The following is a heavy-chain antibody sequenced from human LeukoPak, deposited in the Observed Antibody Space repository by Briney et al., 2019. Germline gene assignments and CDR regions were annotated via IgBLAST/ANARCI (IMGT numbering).Heavy chain of an antibody. Sequence: ASVTVSCKASGYTFLNYGISWVRQAPGQGLEWMGWISGKTGNINYAQKFQARATMTRDTSTSTAYMELRSLRSDDTAVYFCARRFLNSHPIYYYMDVWAKGTTVIVSS. J-gene: IGHJ6*03. D-gene: IGHD2-21*01. V-gene: IGHV1-18*01. CDR2: ISGKTGNI. CDR1: GYTFLNYG. CDR3: ARRFLNSHPIYYYMDV.